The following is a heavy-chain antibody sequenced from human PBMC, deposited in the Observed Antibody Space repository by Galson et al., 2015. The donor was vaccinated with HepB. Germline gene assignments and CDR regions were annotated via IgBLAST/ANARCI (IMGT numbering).Heavy chain of an antibody. J-gene: IGHJ2*01. D-gene: IGHD3-10*01. CDR2: VAHDGTVQ. CDR3: AKEPRPRASPWYFDL. CDR1: GFVFSEYG. Sequence: SLRLSCAASGFVFSEYGMHWVRQPPGKALEWVAVVAHDGTVQYYADSVKGRFTVSRDNSKNTMYLQLNSPRPEDAGLYYCAKEPRPRASPWYFDLWGRGTLVTVSS. V-gene: IGHV3-30*18.